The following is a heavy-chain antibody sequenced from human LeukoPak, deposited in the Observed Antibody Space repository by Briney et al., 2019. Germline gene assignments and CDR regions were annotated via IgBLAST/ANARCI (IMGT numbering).Heavy chain of an antibody. CDR3: ARDYASDY. CDR1: GFTFSRNE. Sequence: PGGSLRLSCAASGFTFSRNEMNWVRQAPGKGLEWVSYISRSGDTIYFADSVKGRFTISRDNAKNSLYLQMSSLRAEDTAVYYCARDYASDYWGQGTLVTVSS. CDR2: ISRSGDTI. J-gene: IGHJ4*02. D-gene: IGHD3-10*01. V-gene: IGHV3-48*03.